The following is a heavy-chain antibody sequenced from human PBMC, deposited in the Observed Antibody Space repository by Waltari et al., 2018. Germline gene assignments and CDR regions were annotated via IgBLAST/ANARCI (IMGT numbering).Heavy chain of an antibody. V-gene: IGHV1-69-2*01. CDR3: ATPPIVVVPAATDY. J-gene: IGHJ4*02. Sequence: FTDYYMHWVQQAPGKGLEWMGRVDPEDGETIYAEKFKGRVTITADTSTDTAYMELSSLRSEDTAVYYCATPPIVVVPAATDYWGQGTLVTVSS. D-gene: IGHD2-2*01. CDR1: FTDYY. CDR2: VDPEDGET.